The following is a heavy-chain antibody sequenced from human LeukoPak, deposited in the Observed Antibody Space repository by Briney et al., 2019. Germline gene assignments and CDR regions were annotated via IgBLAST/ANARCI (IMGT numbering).Heavy chain of an antibody. CDR1: GFTFSSYA. D-gene: IGHD3-22*01. Sequence: GGSLRLSCAASGFTFSSYAMSWVRQAPGKGLEWVLAISGSGGSTYYADSVKGRFTISRDNSKKTLYLQMNSLRAEDTAVYYCAKVRTRTMRYYYDSSGYYFDYWGQGTLVTVSS. CDR2: ISGSGGST. V-gene: IGHV3-23*01. J-gene: IGHJ4*02. CDR3: AKVRTRTMRYYYDSSGYYFDY.